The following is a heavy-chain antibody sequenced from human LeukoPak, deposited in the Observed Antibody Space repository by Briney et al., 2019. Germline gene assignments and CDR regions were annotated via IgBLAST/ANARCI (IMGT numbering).Heavy chain of an antibody. V-gene: IGHV1-46*01. CDR2: INPSGGST. CDR3: ARDPWAAAAVLYYFDY. CDR1: GYTFTSYY. Sequence: ASVKVSCKASGYTFTSYYMHWVRQAPGQGLEWMGIINPSGGSTSYAQKFQGRVTMTRDTSTSTVYMELSSLRSEDTAVYYCARDPWAAAAVLYYFDYWGQGTLVTVSS. J-gene: IGHJ4*02. D-gene: IGHD6-13*01.